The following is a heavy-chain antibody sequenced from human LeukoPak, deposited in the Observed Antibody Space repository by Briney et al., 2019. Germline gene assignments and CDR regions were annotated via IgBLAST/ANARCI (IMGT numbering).Heavy chain of an antibody. CDR3: AREDIVVVVAAIYYYYGMDV. D-gene: IGHD2-15*01. V-gene: IGHV3-7*01. CDR2: KKQEGSEK. Sequence: PGGSLRPSWAASGFTFSSNWMSWFRKAPGKGREWGAKKKQEGSEKYYVDSVKGRFTISRDNAKNSLYLQMNSLRAEDTAVYYCAREDIVVVVAAIYYYYGMDVWGQGTTVTVSS. J-gene: IGHJ6*02. CDR1: GFTFSSNW.